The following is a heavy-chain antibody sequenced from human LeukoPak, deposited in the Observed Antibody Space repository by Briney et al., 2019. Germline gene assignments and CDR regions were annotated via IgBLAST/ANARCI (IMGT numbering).Heavy chain of an antibody. CDR1: GFTVSSNY. D-gene: IGHD4/OR15-4a*01. CDR3: ARLVGAPYDAFDI. J-gene: IGHJ3*02. CDR2: IYSGGST. V-gene: IGHV3-53*01. Sequence: TGGSLRLSCAASGFTVSSNYMSWVRQAPGKGLEWVSIIYSGGSTFYADSVKGRFTISRDNSKNTLYLQMNSLRAEDTAVYYCARLVGAPYDAFDIWGQGTMVTVSS.